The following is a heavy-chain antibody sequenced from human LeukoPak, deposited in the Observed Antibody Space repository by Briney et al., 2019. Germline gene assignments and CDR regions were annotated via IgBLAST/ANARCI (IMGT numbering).Heavy chain of an antibody. CDR1: GITLSNYG. CDR2: ISSSSSYI. D-gene: IGHD6-13*01. V-gene: IGHV3-21*01. CDR3: ASTAAGTLTYWFDP. J-gene: IGHJ5*02. Sequence: GGSLRLSCAVSGITLSNYGMSWVRQAPGKGLEWVSSISSSSSYIYYADSVKGRFTISRDNAKNSLYLQMNSLRAEDTAVYYCASTAAGTLTYWFDPWGQGTLVTVSS.